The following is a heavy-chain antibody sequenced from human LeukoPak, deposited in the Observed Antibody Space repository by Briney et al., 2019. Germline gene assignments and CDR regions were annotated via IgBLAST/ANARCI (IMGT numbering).Heavy chain of an antibody. CDR2: VNQDESQK. Sequence: GGSLRLSCAASGFTVSSNWMSWVRQAPGKGLEWVANVNQDESQKYYVDSVKGRFTISKNNAKNSLNLQMNSLRAEDTGVYYCARANYDIRGQGTLVTVSS. CDR1: GFTVSSNW. D-gene: IGHD3-9*01. J-gene: IGHJ4*02. V-gene: IGHV3-7*03. CDR3: ARANYDI.